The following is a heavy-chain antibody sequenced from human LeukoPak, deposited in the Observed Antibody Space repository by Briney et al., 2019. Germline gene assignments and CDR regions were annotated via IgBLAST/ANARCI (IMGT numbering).Heavy chain of an antibody. J-gene: IGHJ6*03. CDR2: IYTSGST. D-gene: IGHD3-10*01. Sequence: SDTLSHTCTVSGGSISSYYWSWIRQPAGKGLEWIGRIYTSGSTNYNPSLKSRVTMSVDTSKNQFSLKLSSVTAADTAVYYCARVRGLYRSGNYYYYIDVWGKGTTVTVSS. CDR1: GGSISSYY. V-gene: IGHV4-4*07. CDR3: ARVRGLYRSGNYYYYIDV.